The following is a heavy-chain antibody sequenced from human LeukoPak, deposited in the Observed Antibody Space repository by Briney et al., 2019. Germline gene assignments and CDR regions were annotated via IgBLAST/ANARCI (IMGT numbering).Heavy chain of an antibody. J-gene: IGHJ4*02. CDR3: ATHPYYYDSSGYSY. CDR2: ISAYNGNT. D-gene: IGHD3-22*01. CDR1: GYTFTSYG. Sequence: ASVKVSCKASGYTFTSYGISWVRQARGRGLEWMGWISAYNGNTNYAQKLQGRVTMTTDTSTSTAYMELRSLRSDDTAVYYCATHPYYYDSSGYSYWGQGTLVTVSS. V-gene: IGHV1-18*01.